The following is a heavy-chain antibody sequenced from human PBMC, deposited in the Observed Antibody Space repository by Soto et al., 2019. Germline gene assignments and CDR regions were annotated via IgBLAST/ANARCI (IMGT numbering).Heavy chain of an antibody. J-gene: IGHJ6*02. D-gene: IGHD2-2*01. CDR3: ARLGYCSSTSCAAPDYYYGMDV. V-gene: IGHV4-31*03. CDR1: GGSISSGGYY. Sequence: SETLSLTCTVSGGSISSGGYYWNWIRQHPGKGLEWIGYIYYSGSTYYNPSLKSRVTISVDTSKNQFSLKLSSVTAADTAVYYCARLGYCSSTSCAAPDYYYGMDVWGQGTTVTVSS. CDR2: IYYSGST.